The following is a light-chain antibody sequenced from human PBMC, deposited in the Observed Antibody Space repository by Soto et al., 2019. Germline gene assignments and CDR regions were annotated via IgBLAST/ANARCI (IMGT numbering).Light chain of an antibody. CDR3: CSYAGSSTVV. J-gene: IGLJ3*02. Sequence: QSVLTQPASVSGSPGQSITISCTGTSSDVGSYNLVSWYQQHPGKAPKLMIYEVSKRPSGVSNRFSGSKSGNTASLTISGLQEEDEADYYCCSYAGSSTVVFGGGTKVTVL. V-gene: IGLV2-23*02. CDR1: SSDVGSYNL. CDR2: EVS.